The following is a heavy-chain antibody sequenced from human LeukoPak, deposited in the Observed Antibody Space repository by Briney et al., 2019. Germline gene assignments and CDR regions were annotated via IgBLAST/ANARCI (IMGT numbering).Heavy chain of an antibody. D-gene: IGHD6-19*01. J-gene: IGHJ6*03. CDR1: GFTFDDYA. CDR3: AKSGSGWSRYYYYYMDV. CDR2: ISWNSGSI. Sequence: GGSLRLSCAASGFTFDDYAMHWVRQAPGKGLEWVSGISWNSGSIGYADSVKGRFTISRDNSKNTLYLQMNSLRAEDTAVYYCAKSGSGWSRYYYYYMDVWGKGTTVTISS. V-gene: IGHV3-9*01.